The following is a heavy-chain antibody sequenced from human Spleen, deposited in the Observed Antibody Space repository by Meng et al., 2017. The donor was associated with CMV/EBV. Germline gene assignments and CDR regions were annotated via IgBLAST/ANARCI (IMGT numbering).Heavy chain of an antibody. CDR3: STGGYSSGWDC. CDR2: LSTDGSIT. D-gene: IGHD6-19*01. Sequence: GESLKISCAASGFTFSGYWMHWVRQAPGKGLVWVSGLSTDGSITRYADSVKGRFTISRDNAKNTLALQMNSLKTEDTAVYFCSTGGYSSGWDCWGQGTLVTVSS. J-gene: IGHJ4*02. CDR1: GFTFSGYW. V-gene: IGHV3-74*01.